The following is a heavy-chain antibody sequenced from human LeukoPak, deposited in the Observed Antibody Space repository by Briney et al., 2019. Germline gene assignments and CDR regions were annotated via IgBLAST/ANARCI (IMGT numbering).Heavy chain of an antibody. CDR1: GFTFSSYT. V-gene: IGHV3-23*01. J-gene: IGHJ4*01. CDR3: AKKTSYCAGDCYPYYFDY. CDR2: ITGSSDST. D-gene: IGHD2-21*02. Sequence: PGGSLRLSCAASGFTFSSYTMTWVRQAPGKGLGWVSGITGSSDSTYYADSVKGRFTVSRDNSRNTLFLQMNSLRAEDTAVYYCAKKTSYCAGDCYPYYFDYWGHGTLVTVSS.